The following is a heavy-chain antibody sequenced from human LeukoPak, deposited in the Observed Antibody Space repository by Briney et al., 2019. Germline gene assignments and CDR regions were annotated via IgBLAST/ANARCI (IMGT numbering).Heavy chain of an antibody. CDR1: GYTLTELS. Sequence: ASVKVSCKVSGYTLTELSMHWVRQAPGKGLEWMGGFDPEDGETIYAQKFQGRVTMTEDTSTDTAYMELSSLRSEDTAVYYCATVYGSWTPLGLSMDYWGQGTLVTVCS. CDR3: ATVYGSWTPLGLSMDY. V-gene: IGHV1-24*01. J-gene: IGHJ4*02. CDR2: FDPEDGET. D-gene: IGHD3-10*01.